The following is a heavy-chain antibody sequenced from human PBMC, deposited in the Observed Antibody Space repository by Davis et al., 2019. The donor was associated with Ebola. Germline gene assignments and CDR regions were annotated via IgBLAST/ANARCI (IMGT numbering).Heavy chain of an antibody. V-gene: IGHV3-49*03. CDR1: GFTLVAYA. Sequence: GGSLRLSFRVSGFTLVAYALNWFRQAPGKDLEWVGFIRSKAFDGKPAYAASVQGRFTISRDDSKSIVYLQMDSLKIEDTAVYYCSRDLKHRPPSYYDGMDVWGQGTSVTVSS. J-gene: IGHJ6*02. D-gene: IGHD6-6*01. CDR2: IRSKAFDGKP. CDR3: SRDLKHRPPSYYDGMDV.